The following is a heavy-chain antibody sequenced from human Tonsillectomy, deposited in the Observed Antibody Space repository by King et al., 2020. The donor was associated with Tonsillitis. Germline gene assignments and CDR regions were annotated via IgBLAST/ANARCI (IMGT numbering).Heavy chain of an antibody. CDR3: ANPIVEEGDWFDP. CDR1: GYDFTNYA. Sequence: QLVQTGSELKKPGDSVKVSCKASGYDFTNYAIHWMRQAPGQGLKWMGWMDTNTGNPTYAQDFTGRFVFSLDTSVNTAYLQIISLKAEDTGMYYCANPIVEEGDWFDPWGEGTLVTVSS. V-gene: IGHV7-4-1*02. D-gene: IGHD3-22*01. CDR2: MDTNTGNP. J-gene: IGHJ5*02.